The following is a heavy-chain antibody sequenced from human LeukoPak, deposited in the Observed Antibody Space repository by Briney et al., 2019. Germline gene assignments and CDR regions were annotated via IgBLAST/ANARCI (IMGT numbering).Heavy chain of an antibody. V-gene: IGHV4-34*08. Sequence: SETLSLTCVVYGGTFSGYYWSWIRQPPGKGLEWIAESINHCGSTNYKPSLKSRVIISLDTSKNQFSLKLSSVAAADTAVYYCATRKLGNDYWGQGTLVTVSS. CDR1: GGTFSGYY. CDR3: ATRKLGNDY. CDR2: SINHCGST. D-gene: IGHD7-27*01. J-gene: IGHJ4*02.